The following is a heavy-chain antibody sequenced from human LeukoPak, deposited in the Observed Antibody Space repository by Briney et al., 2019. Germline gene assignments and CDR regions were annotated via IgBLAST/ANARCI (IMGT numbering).Heavy chain of an antibody. Sequence: TGGSLRLSCAASGFTFSSYAMSWVRQAPGKGLEWVSAISGSGGSTYYADSVKGRFTISRDNSKNTLYLQMNSLRAEDTAVYYCAKDQDEYSSSSGYFDYWGQGTLVTVSS. CDR3: AKDQDEYSSSSGYFDY. CDR1: GFTFSSYA. J-gene: IGHJ4*02. V-gene: IGHV3-23*01. D-gene: IGHD6-6*01. CDR2: ISGSGGST.